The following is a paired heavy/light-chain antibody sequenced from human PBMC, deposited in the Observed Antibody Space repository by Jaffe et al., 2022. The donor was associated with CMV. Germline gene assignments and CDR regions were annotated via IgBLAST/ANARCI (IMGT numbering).Light chain of an antibody. J-gene: IGKJ2*01. V-gene: IGKV3-15*01. CDR3: QQYNNWPMYT. Sequence: EIVMTQSPATLSVSPGERATLSCRASQSINSNLAWYQQKPGQAPRLLIYGASTRATGIPARFSGSGSGTEFTLTISSLQSEDFAVYYCQQYNNWPMYTFGQGTKLEIK. CDR1: QSINSN. CDR2: GAS.
Heavy chain of an antibody. V-gene: IGHV3-48*03. CDR2: ISSSGNSI. Sequence: EVQLVESGGGLVQPGGSLRLSCAASRFTFSSYEMNWVRQAPGKGLEWVSYISSSGNSIYYADSVKGRFAISRDNAKNSLYLQMNSLRAEDTALYYCARARGDGETDYYYYMDVWGKGTTVTVSS. CDR3: ARARGDGETDYYYYMDV. D-gene: IGHD3-10*01. J-gene: IGHJ6*03. CDR1: RFTFSSYE.